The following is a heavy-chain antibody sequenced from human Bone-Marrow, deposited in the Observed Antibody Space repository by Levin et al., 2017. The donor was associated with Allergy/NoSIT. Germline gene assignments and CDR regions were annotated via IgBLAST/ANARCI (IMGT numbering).Heavy chain of an antibody. CDR1: GFTFSSYG. J-gene: IGHJ4*02. CDR2: IWYDGSNK. Sequence: GESLKISCAASGFTFSSYGMHWVRQAPGKGLEWVAVIWYDGSNKYYADSVKGRFTISRDNSKNTLYLQMNSLRAEDTAVYYCARDPLLYSSSFYFDYWGQGTLVTVSS. V-gene: IGHV3-33*01. CDR3: ARDPLLYSSSFYFDY. D-gene: IGHD6-6*01.